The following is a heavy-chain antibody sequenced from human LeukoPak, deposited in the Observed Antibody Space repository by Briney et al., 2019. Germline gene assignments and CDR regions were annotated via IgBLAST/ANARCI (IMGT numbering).Heavy chain of an antibody. V-gene: IGHV4-59*08. D-gene: IGHD3-22*01. CDR2: TYHSGST. CDR1: GVSISSYY. CDR3: ARQNPEYYDSSGYYNRTFDY. J-gene: IGHJ4*02. Sequence: PSETLSLTCTVSGVSISSYYWTWIRQPPGKGLEWIGYTYHSGSTNYNPSLKSRVTISVDTSKNQFSLKLSSVTAADTAVYYCARQNPEYYDSSGYYNRTFDYWGQGTLVTVSS.